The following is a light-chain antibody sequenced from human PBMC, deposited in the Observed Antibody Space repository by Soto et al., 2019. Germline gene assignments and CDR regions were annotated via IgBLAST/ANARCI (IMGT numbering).Light chain of an antibody. Sequence: IQMTQTPSSLSASVGDRVTISCRASQNIHIYLNWYQQKPGKAPKLLIYRVSNLESGAPSRFSGSGSGTDFTLPITSLQPEDFATYYCQQSSKTFITFGQGTRLDI. J-gene: IGKJ5*01. V-gene: IGKV1-39*01. CDR3: QQSSKTFIT. CDR1: QNIHIY. CDR2: RVS.